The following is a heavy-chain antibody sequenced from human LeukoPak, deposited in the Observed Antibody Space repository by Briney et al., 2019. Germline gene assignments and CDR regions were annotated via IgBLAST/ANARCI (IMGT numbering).Heavy chain of an antibody. J-gene: IGHJ5*02. V-gene: IGHV4-59*08. CDR2: IYYSGST. CDR1: GGSISSYY. Sequence: SETLSLTCTVSGGSISSYYWSWIRQPPGKGLEWIGYIYYSGSTNYNPSLKSRVTISVDTSKNQFSLKLSSVTAADTAVDYCARAAYYYDSSGYDNWFDPWGQGTLVTVSS. CDR3: ARAAYYYDSSGYDNWFDP. D-gene: IGHD3-22*01.